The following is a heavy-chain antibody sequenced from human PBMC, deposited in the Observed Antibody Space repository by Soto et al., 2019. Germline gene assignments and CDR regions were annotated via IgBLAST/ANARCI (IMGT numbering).Heavy chain of an antibody. CDR3: ERHSIWLLLSDY. J-gene: IGHJ4*02. CDR2: IYHTGSA. V-gene: IGHV4-4*02. Sequence: PSETLSLTCTVSGGSISSSNWWSWVRQPPGKGLEWIGQIYHTGSANYNPSLKSRVTISVDKSKNQFSLKLGSVTAADTAVYFCERHSIWLLLSDYWGQGSLVTVSS. CDR1: GGSISSSNW. D-gene: IGHD3-22*01.